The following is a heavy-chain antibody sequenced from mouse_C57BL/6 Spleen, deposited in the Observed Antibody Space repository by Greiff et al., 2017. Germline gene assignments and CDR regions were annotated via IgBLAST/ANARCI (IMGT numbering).Heavy chain of an antibody. CDR3: ARFYDGYYFDY. J-gene: IGHJ2*01. V-gene: IGHV1-31*01. CDR1: GYTFTSYW. Sequence: EVQLQQPGAELVKPGASVKVSCKASGYTFTSYWMHWVKQSHGNILDWIGYIYPYNGVSSYNQKFKGKATLTVDKSSSTAYMELRSLTSEDSAVYYCARFYDGYYFDYWGQGTTLTVSS. D-gene: IGHD2-3*01. CDR2: IYPYNGVS.